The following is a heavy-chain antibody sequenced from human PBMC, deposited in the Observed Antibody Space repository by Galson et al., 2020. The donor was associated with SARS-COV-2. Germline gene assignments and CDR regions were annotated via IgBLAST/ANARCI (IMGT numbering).Heavy chain of an antibody. J-gene: IGHJ4*02. Sequence: GGSLRLSCAVSGFSLSTYSMHWVRQAPGKGLEWVAVLSHDGGIKNYADSVKGQFTISRDNSKNTLYLQMNTLRADDTAIYYCASVGYGYLRDYWGQGTLVTVSS. CDR1: GFSLSTYS. CDR3: ASVGYGYLRDY. D-gene: IGHD5-18*01. CDR2: LSHDGGIK. V-gene: IGHV3-30-3*01.